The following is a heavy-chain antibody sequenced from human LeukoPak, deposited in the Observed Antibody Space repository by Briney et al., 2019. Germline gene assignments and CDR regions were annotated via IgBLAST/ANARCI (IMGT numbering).Heavy chain of an antibody. J-gene: IGHJ6*03. CDR1: GGSISSGSYY. V-gene: IGHV4-61*01. Sequence: SQTLSLTCTVSGGSISSGSYYWSWIRQPPGKGLEWIGYIYYSGSTNYNPSLKSRVTISVDTSKNQFSLKLSSVTAADTAVYYCASLHRYNWNYDYYYYYMDVWGKGTTVTVSS. CDR2: IYYSGST. D-gene: IGHD1-1*01. CDR3: ASLHRYNWNYDYYYYYMDV.